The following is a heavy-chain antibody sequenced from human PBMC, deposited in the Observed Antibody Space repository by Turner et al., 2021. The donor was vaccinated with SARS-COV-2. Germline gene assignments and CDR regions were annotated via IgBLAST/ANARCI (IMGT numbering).Heavy chain of an antibody. J-gene: IGHJ6*02. CDR1: GFTFGSYS. D-gene: IGHD6-19*01. CDR3: ARDVTMTQWLVPSYGMDV. Sequence: EVQLVESGGGLVKPGGSLRLSCAASGFTFGSYSMNWVRQAPGKGLEWVSSISSGSSYIYYADSVKGRFTISRDNAKNSLYLQMNSLRAEDTAVYYCARDVTMTQWLVPSYGMDVWGQGTTVTVSS. CDR2: ISSGSSYI. V-gene: IGHV3-21*01.